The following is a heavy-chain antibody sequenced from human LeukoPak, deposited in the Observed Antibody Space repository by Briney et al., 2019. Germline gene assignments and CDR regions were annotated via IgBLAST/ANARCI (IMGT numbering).Heavy chain of an antibody. V-gene: IGHV1-46*01. D-gene: IGHD2-2*01. CDR2: INPSGGST. Sequence: ASVKVSCKASGYTFTSYYMHWVRQAPGQGLEWMGIINPSGGSTSYAQKFQGRVTMTRDTSTSTVYMELSSLGSEDTAVYYCARDTQDIVVVPAALYYYMDVWGKGTTVTVSS. CDR1: GYTFTSYY. J-gene: IGHJ6*03. CDR3: ARDTQDIVVVPAALYYYMDV.